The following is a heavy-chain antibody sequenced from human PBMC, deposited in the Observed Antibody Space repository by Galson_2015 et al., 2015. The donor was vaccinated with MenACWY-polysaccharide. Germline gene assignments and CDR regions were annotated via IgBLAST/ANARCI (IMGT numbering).Heavy chain of an antibody. CDR3: ARIGGMNKWNYYNFGWFDS. J-gene: IGHJ5*01. V-gene: IGHV4-59*01. D-gene: IGHD1-7*01. CDR1: GGSMSSYY. Sequence: ETLSLACTVSGGSMSSYYWTWIRQSPGQGLEWIGWIHYNGDTKYSPFLNSRVTISGDTSRNQFSLKLSSVTTADTAVYYCARIGGMNKWNYYNFGWFDSWGQGTLVTVSS. CDR2: IHYNGDT.